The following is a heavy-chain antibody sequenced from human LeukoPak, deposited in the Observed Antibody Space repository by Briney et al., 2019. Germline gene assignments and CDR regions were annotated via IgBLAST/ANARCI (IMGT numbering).Heavy chain of an antibody. D-gene: IGHD5-24*01. CDR3: AKGHSNGYYYFDS. Sequence: PGRSLRLSCAASGFTFSSYAMHWVRQAPGKGLEWVAVMSYDGSNKYYADSLKGRFTISRDNSKNTVFLQMNSLRGEDTAVYYCAKGHSNGYYYFDSWGQGTLVTVSS. CDR2: MSYDGSNK. CDR1: GFTFSSYA. V-gene: IGHV3-30*04. J-gene: IGHJ4*02.